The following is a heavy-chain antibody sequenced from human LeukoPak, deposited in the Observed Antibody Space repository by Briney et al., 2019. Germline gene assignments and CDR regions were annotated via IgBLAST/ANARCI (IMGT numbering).Heavy chain of an antibody. CDR3: ARAPFYGDYYFDY. J-gene: IGHJ4*02. CDR1: GFTFSSYG. V-gene: IGHV3-48*04. Sequence: GGTLRLSCAASGFTFSSYGMNWVRQAPGKGLEWVSYISSSGSTIYYADSVKGRFTISRDNAKNSLYLQMNSLRAEDTAVYYCARAPFYGDYYFDYWGQGTLVTVSS. D-gene: IGHD4-17*01. CDR2: ISSSGSTI.